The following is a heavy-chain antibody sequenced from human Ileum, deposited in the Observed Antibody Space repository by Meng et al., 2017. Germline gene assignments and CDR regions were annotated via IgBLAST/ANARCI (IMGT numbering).Heavy chain of an antibody. J-gene: IGHJ4*02. Sequence: GQLQESGPGLVKPSGTLSLTCAGSGDSLSTTNWWNWVRQPPGEGLEWIGEIYHSGLVNYNLSLKSRVTLSIDKSKNQFSLKLISVTAADTGVYYCAANSGKKMHSWGQGTLVTVSS. CDR1: GDSLSTTNW. CDR3: AANSGKKMHS. V-gene: IGHV4-4*02. D-gene: IGHD4-23*01. CDR2: IYHSGLV.